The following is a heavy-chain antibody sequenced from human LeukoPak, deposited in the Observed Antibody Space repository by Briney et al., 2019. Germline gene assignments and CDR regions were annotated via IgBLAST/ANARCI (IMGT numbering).Heavy chain of an antibody. V-gene: IGHV3-33*01. Sequence: GGSLRLSCAASGFTFSNYGMHWVRQAPGKGLEWVAVIWYDGSNKYYADSVKGRFTISRDNSKNTLYLQMNSLRVEDTAVYYCARDLGSSSWTTNWLDPWGQGTLVTVSS. CDR2: IWYDGSNK. CDR1: GFTFSNYG. J-gene: IGHJ5*02. D-gene: IGHD6-13*01. CDR3: ARDLGSSSWTTNWLDP.